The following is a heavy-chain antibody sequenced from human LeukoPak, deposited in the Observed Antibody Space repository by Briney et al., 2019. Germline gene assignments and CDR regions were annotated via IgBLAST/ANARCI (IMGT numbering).Heavy chain of an antibody. CDR1: GYTFTGYY. V-gene: IGHV1-2*02. CDR2: INPNSGGT. Sequence: GASVKVSCKDSGYTFTGYYMHWVRQAPGQGLEWMEWINPNSGGTNYAQKSQRRVTMTRDKSISTAYMELSRLGSDDTAVYYCASLSSGSYSSDAFDIWGEGTMVTVSS. CDR3: ASLSSGSYSSDAFDI. D-gene: IGHD1-26*01. J-gene: IGHJ3*02.